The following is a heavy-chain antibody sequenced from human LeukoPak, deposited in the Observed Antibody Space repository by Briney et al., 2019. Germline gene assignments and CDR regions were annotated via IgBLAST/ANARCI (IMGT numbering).Heavy chain of an antibody. CDR2: IKQDGSEK. Sequence: PGGSLRLSCAASGFTFSSYWMSWVRQAPGKGLEWVANIKQDGSEKYYVDSVKGRFTISRDNAKNSLYLQMNSLRAEDTAVYYCARDGWDYTKGLYCSSTSCYFDYWGQGTLVTVSS. CDR1: GFTFSSYW. D-gene: IGHD2-2*01. V-gene: IGHV3-7*01. J-gene: IGHJ4*02. CDR3: ARDGWDYTKGLYCSSTSCYFDY.